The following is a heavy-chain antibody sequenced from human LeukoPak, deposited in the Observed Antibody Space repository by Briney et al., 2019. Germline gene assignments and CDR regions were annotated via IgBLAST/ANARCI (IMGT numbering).Heavy chain of an antibody. D-gene: IGHD3-3*01. Sequence: PGGSLRLSCTASGFTFSSYAMSWVRQAPGKGLEWVSGISGSGGSTFYADSVKGRFTISRDNSKNTLYLQMNSLRAEDTAVYYCAKDRSITIFGVVTEPSDYWGQGTLVTVSS. CDR1: GFTFSSYA. CDR3: AKDRSITIFGVVTEPSDY. CDR2: ISGSGGST. V-gene: IGHV3-23*01. J-gene: IGHJ4*02.